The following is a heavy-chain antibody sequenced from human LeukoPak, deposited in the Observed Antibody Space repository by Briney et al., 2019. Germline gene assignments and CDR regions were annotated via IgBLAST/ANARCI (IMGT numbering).Heavy chain of an antibody. Sequence: GGSLRLSCAASGFTFSSYGMHWVRQAPGKGLEWVAVIWYDGSNKYYADSVKGRFTTSRDNSKNTLYLQMNSLRAEDTAVYYCAKDMVRGVIINLFDYWGQGTLVTVSS. CDR2: IWYDGSNK. D-gene: IGHD3-10*01. CDR1: GFTFSSYG. CDR3: AKDMVRGVIINLFDY. J-gene: IGHJ4*02. V-gene: IGHV3-33*06.